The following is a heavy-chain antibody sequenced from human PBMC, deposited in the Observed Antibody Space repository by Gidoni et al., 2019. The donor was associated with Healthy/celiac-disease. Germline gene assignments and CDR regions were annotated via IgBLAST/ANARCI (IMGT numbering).Heavy chain of an antibody. J-gene: IGHJ4*02. Sequence: EVQLVESGGGLVQPGRALRLSCEASGSTFEDYAMHWVRQAPGKGLEWVSGISWNSGSIGYADSVKGRFTISRDNAKNSLYLQMNSLRAEDTALYYCAKAEGDYYDTKATFDYWGQGTLVTVSS. D-gene: IGHD3-22*01. CDR3: AKAEGDYYDTKATFDY. CDR1: GSTFEDYA. CDR2: ISWNSGSI. V-gene: IGHV3-9*01.